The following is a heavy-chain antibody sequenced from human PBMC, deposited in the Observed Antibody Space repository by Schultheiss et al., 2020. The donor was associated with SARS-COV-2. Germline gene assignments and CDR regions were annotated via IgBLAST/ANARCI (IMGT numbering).Heavy chain of an antibody. J-gene: IGHJ3*02. CDR1: GFTFSSYA. Sequence: GGSLRLSCATSGFTFSSYAMYWVRQAPGKGLEWVAVISYDGSDKFYADSVKGRFTISRDNAKNSLYLQMNSLRVEDTAVYYCARDFYAFDIWGQGTMVTVSS. V-gene: IGHV3-30*07. CDR3: ARDFYAFDI. CDR2: ISYDGSDK.